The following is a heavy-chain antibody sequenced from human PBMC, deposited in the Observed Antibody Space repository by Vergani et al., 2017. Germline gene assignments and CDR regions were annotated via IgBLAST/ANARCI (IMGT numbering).Heavy chain of an antibody. CDR1: GGSISSSSYY. CDR3: ASIAAAGTGPGY. CDR2: IYYSGST. Sequence: QLQLQESGPGLVKPSETLSLTCTVSGGSISSSSYYWGWIRQPPGKGLEWIGSIYYSGSTYYNPSLKSRVTISVDTSKNQFSLKLSSVTAADTAVYYCASIAAAGTGPGYWGQGTLVTVSS. V-gene: IGHV4-39*01. J-gene: IGHJ4*02. D-gene: IGHD6-13*01.